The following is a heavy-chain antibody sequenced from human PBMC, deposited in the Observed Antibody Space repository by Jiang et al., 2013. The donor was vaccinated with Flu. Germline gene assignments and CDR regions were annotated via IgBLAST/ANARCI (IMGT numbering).Heavy chain of an antibody. Sequence: TLSLICTVSGYSISSGYYWGWIRQPPGKGLEWIGNIYHSGSTYYNPSLKSRVTISVDTSKNQFSLKLSSVTAADTAVYYCARGVLYWGQGTLVTVSS. CDR3: ARGVLY. J-gene: IGHJ4*02. CDR1: GYSISSGYY. D-gene: IGHD3-3*01. CDR2: IYHSGST. V-gene: IGHV4-38-2*02.